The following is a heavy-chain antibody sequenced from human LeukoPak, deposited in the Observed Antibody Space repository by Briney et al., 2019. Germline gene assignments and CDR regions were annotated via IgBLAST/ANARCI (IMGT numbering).Heavy chain of an antibody. J-gene: IGHJ4*02. CDR1: GYTFTGYY. V-gene: IGHV1-2*02. Sequence: ASVKDSCKAYGYTFTGYYMHWVRQAPGQGLKWMGWINPNSGGTNYAQKFQGRVTMTRDTSISTAYMELSRLRSDDTAVYYCARAISGPSDYWGQGTLVTVSS. D-gene: IGHD3-10*01. CDR3: ARAISGPSDY. CDR2: INPNSGGT.